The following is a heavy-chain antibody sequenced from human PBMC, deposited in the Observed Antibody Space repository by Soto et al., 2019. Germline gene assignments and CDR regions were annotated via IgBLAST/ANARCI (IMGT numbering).Heavy chain of an antibody. D-gene: IGHD1-26*01. J-gene: IGHJ4*02. CDR2: ISKDGNDQ. Sequence: QVQLVESGGGVVQPGTSLRLSCAASGFTFSSYAMHWVRQAPGKGLEWVAMISKDGNDQYYADSVKGRFTVSRDNSKNTVSLQMHSLRREDTAFYYCAKDRWEFTRYFDSWGQGTVVTVSS. CDR3: AKDRWEFTRYFDS. V-gene: IGHV3-30*18. CDR1: GFTFSSYA.